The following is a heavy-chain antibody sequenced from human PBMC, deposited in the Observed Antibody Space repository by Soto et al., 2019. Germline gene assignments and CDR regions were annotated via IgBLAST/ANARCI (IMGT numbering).Heavy chain of an antibody. J-gene: IGHJ4*02. CDR3: ARDYARDWLLTLYYFDY. CDR2: ITSSSSYI. D-gene: IGHD3-9*01. V-gene: IGHV3-21*01. Sequence: PGGSLRLSWAASGFTFSSYSMNWVLQAPGKGLEWVSSITSSSSYIYYADSVKGRFTISRDNAKNSLFLQMDSLRAEDTAVYYCARDYARDWLLTLYYFDYWGQGTLVTVSS. CDR1: GFTFSSYS.